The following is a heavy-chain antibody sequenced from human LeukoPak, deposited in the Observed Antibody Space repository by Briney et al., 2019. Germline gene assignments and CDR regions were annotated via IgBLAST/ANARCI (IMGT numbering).Heavy chain of an antibody. CDR1: GYTFTSNG. V-gene: IGHV1-18*04. D-gene: IGHD1-26*01. CDR2: ISAYNGNT. Sequence: ASVKVSCKASGYTFTSNGIAWVRQAPAQVLEWMGLISAYNGNTNYAQKVQGRGSMTTDTSTSTAYMELRSLRSDDTAVYYCARDRFYRGYWPPTRSRYWGQGTLVTVSS. CDR3: ARDRFYRGYWPPTRSRY. J-gene: IGHJ4*02.